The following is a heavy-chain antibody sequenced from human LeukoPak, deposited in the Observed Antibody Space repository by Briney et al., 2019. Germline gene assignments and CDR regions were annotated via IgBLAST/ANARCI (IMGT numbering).Heavy chain of an antibody. J-gene: IGHJ3*02. Sequence: SETLSLTCTVSGASISSSYWSWIRQPPGKGLEWIGRIYTSGSTNYNPSLKSRVTMSVDTSKNQFSLKLSSVTAADTAVYYCARAQAHCSSTSCQANDAFDIWGQGTMVTVSS. CDR2: IYTSGST. CDR1: GASISSSY. V-gene: IGHV4-4*07. CDR3: ARAQAHCSSTSCQANDAFDI. D-gene: IGHD2-2*01.